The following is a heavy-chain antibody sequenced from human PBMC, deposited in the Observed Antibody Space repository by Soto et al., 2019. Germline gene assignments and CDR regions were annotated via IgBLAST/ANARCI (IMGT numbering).Heavy chain of an antibody. V-gene: IGHV3-53*01. Sequence: GGSLRLSCAASGLTVSGKKYVAWVRQAPGRGLEWVSALYDVDGSFYSDSVKGRFTTSSDSYKTTVYLQMNDLRPADTAVYYCATWHEREHAYDVWGQGTTVTVSS. J-gene: IGHJ3*01. CDR1: GLTVSGKKY. D-gene: IGHD1-1*01. CDR3: ATWHEREHAYDV. CDR2: LYDVDGS.